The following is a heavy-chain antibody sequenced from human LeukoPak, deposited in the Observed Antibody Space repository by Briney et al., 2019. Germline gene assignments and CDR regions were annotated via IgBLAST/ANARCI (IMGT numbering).Heavy chain of an antibody. CDR3: ARAYNWNVLADY. J-gene: IGHJ4*02. D-gene: IGHD1-20*01. CDR2: IYYSGST. Sequence: SETLSLTCTVSGGSVSSGSYYWSWIRQPPGRGLGGIGYIYYSGSTNYNPSLKSRVTISVDTSKNQFSLKLSSVTAADTAVYYCARAYNWNVLADYWGQGTLVTVSS. CDR1: GGSVSSGSYY. V-gene: IGHV4-61*01.